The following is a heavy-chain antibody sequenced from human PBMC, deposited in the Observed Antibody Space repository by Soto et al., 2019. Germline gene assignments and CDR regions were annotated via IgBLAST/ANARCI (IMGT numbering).Heavy chain of an antibody. V-gene: IGHV3-7*01. J-gene: IGHJ6*02. CDR2: IKQDGSEK. D-gene: IGHD3-10*01. CDR1: GFTFSSYW. CDR3: ARDEGEVLLWFGEKGMDV. Sequence: PGGSLRLSCAASGFTFSSYWMSWVRQAPGKGLEWVANIKQDGSEKYYVDSVKGRFTIYRDNAKNSLYLQMNSLRAEDTAVYYCARDEGEVLLWFGEKGMDVGGQGTTVTVSS.